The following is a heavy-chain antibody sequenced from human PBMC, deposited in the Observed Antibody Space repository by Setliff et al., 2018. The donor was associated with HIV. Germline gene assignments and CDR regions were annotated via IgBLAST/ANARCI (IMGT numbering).Heavy chain of an antibody. J-gene: IGHJ4*02. Sequence: PGGSLRLSCAASGFTLSTYTMNWVRQAPGKGLEWISTIYSGGDTYHADSVKGRVTLSRDNSKNTLYLQMNSLRPEDTAVYYCARVRLYNNALDYWGQGTLVTVSS. CDR2: IYSGGDT. CDR1: GFTLSTYT. D-gene: IGHD3-10*01. V-gene: IGHV3-66*02. CDR3: ARVRLYNNALDY.